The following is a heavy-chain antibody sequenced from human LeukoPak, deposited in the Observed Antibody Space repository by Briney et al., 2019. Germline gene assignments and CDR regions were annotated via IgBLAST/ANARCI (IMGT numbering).Heavy chain of an antibody. CDR1: GGSISSSSHY. CDR2: IHYSGST. D-gene: IGHD2-2*01. CDR3: ALEKYGFDY. Sequence: PSETLSLTCTVSGGSISSSSHYWGWIRQPPGKGLEWIGSIHYSGSTYYNPSLKSRVTISVDTSKNQFSLKLSSVTAADTAVYYCALEKYGFDYWGQGTLVTVSS. J-gene: IGHJ4*02. V-gene: IGHV4-39*07.